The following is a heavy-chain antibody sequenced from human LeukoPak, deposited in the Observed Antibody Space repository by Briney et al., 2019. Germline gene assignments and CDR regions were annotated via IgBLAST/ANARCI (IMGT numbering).Heavy chain of an antibody. CDR2: ISAYNGNT. V-gene: IGHV1-18*01. Sequence: ASVKLSYKASSYTFTSFGISWVRQASGQGLEWMGWISAYNGNTNYAQKFQGRVTMTTDTSTNTDYMELRSLRSDDTAVYYCAKDPTLRPAQSHDRFEPWGQGTLVTVSS. J-gene: IGHJ5*02. CDR3: AKDPTLRPAQSHDRFEP. CDR1: SYTFTSFG. D-gene: IGHD1-1*01.